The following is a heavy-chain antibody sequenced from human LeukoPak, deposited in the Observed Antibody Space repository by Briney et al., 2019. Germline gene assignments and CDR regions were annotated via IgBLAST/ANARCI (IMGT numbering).Heavy chain of an antibody. Sequence: PGGSLRLSCAASGFTFTSAWMSWVRQAPGKGLEWVGRIKGKTAAGAPDYAASVKGRFTISRDDSKNTLFLQMNSLKTEDTAVYYCITGDYDFWSGFYSPNHYFDYWGQGTLVTVSS. CDR2: IKGKTAAGAP. CDR1: GFTFTSAW. J-gene: IGHJ4*02. V-gene: IGHV3-15*01. D-gene: IGHD3-3*01. CDR3: ITGDYDFWSGFYSPNHYFDY.